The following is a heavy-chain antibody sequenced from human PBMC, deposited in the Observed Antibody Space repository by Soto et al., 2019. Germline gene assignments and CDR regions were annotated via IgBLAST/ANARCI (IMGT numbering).Heavy chain of an antibody. Sequence: SETLSLTCAVYGGSFSGYYWSWIRQPPGKGLEWIGEINHSGSTNYNPSLKSRVTISVDTSKNQFSLKLSSVTAADTAVYYCARVVVVAATRGISYYYYYMDVWGKGTTVTVSS. J-gene: IGHJ6*03. V-gene: IGHV4-34*01. CDR1: GGSFSGYY. D-gene: IGHD2-15*01. CDR2: INHSGST. CDR3: ARVVVVAATRGISYYYYYMDV.